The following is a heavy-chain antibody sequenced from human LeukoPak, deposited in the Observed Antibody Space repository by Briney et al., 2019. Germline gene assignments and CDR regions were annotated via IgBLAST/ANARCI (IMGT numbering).Heavy chain of an antibody. CDR2: ISADNGNT. J-gene: IGHJ4*02. Sequence: ASVKVSCKASGYTFTTYDITWVRQAPGQGLEWLGWISADNGNTKYAQKFQGRVTMTADTFTSTAYMELRSLGSDDTAVYYSARDGRYDSRGYYTQLDYWGQGTLVTVSS. D-gene: IGHD3-22*01. CDR3: ARDGRYDSRGYYTQLDY. V-gene: IGHV1-18*01. CDR1: GYTFTTYD.